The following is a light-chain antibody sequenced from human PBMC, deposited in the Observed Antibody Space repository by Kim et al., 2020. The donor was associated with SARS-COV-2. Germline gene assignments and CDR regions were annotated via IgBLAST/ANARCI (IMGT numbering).Light chain of an antibody. CDR3: QEYISYSVRT. CDR1: QHINKF. V-gene: IGKV1-5*01. Sequence: DIQMTQSPSTLSAFVGDRITITCRASQHINKFLAWYQQKPGKAPKLLVYDASTLQSGVPSRFGGSGSGTDFSLSISGLQPEDFATYYCQEYISYSVRTFGQGTKVDIK. CDR2: DAS. J-gene: IGKJ1*01.